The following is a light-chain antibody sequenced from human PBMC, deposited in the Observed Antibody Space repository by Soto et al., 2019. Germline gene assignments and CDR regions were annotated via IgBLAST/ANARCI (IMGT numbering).Light chain of an antibody. CDR2: GAS. J-gene: IGKJ1*01. V-gene: IGKV3-20*01. CDR1: QSVRSSY. Sequence: ETVLTQSPGTLSLTPGERVTLSCRASQSVRSSYLASFQQKPGQAHRLLIYGASGRATGIPDRFSGSGSGTDFNLTINRLEHEEFAMYCCQLYGDPRQRFGQATKVESK. CDR3: QLYGDPRQR.